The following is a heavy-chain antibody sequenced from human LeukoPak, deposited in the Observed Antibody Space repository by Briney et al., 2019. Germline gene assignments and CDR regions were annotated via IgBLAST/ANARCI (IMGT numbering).Heavy chain of an antibody. CDR1: GFTLSSCW. J-gene: IGHJ4*02. CDR2: VKQEGSEK. D-gene: IGHD2-2*01. CDR3: ARALDTSSSRYQPFEY. V-gene: IGHV3-7*01. Sequence: GVSLRLSCAASGFTLSSCWMSWVRLAPGKGLEWVANVKQEGSEKYYVDSVKGRFTISRDNAKNSLFLQMNSLRAEDTAVYYCARALDTSSSRYQPFEYWGQGTLVTVSS.